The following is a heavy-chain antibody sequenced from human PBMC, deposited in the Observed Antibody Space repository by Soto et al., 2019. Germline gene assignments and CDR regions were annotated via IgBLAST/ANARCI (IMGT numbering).Heavy chain of an antibody. D-gene: IGHD3-3*01. CDR1: GYNFAGYW. V-gene: IGHV5-51*01. J-gene: IGHJ4*02. CDR2: IYPSDSDT. CDR3: ARGGVSTSTFDY. Sequence: HGESLKISCKGSGYNFAGYWIAWVRQMPGKCLELMGIIYPSDSDTRYRPSFQGQVTISADKSISSAYLQWSSLRASDTAMYYCARGGVSTSTFDYWGQGTPVTVSS.